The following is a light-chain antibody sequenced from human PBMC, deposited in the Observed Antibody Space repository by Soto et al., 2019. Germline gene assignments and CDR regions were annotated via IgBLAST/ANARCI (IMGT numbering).Light chain of an antibody. CDR3: QQYGSSPGT. CDR2: GAS. J-gene: IGKJ2*01. V-gene: IGKV3-20*01. CDR1: QSVSSNY. Sequence: EIVLTQSPGTLSLSPGESATLSCRASQSVSSNYLAWCQQKPGQAPRLLIYGASSRATGIPDRFSGSGSGTDFTLTISRLEPEDFAVYYCQQYGSSPGTFGQGTKLEIK.